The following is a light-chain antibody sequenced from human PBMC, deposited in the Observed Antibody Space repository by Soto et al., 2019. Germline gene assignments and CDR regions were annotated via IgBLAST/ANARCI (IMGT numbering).Light chain of an antibody. CDR1: SSDVGAYKY. J-gene: IGLJ2*01. CDR2: DVN. CDR3: SSYTSSSTLA. V-gene: IGLV2-14*03. Sequence: QSALTQPASVSASPGQSITISCTGTSSDVGAYKYVSWYQQHPGKAPKLMIFDVNNRPSGVSNRFSGSKSGNTASLTISGLQAEDEADYYCSSYTSSSTLAFGGGTKVTVL.